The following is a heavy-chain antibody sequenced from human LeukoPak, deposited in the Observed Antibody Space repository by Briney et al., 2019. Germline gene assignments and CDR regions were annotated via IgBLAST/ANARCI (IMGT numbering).Heavy chain of an antibody. Sequence: GGSLRLSCAASGFTFSSYSMNWVRQAPGKGLGWGSSISSSSSDIYYADSVKGRFTISRDNAKNSLYLQMNSLRAEDTAVYYCARERGSYTGTSDYWGQGTLVTVSS. CDR1: GFTFSSYS. J-gene: IGHJ4*02. CDR3: ARERGSYTGTSDY. D-gene: IGHD1-26*01. V-gene: IGHV3-21*01. CDR2: ISSSSSDI.